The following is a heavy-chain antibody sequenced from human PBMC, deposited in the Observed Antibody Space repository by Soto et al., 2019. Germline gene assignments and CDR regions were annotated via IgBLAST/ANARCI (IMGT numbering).Heavy chain of an antibody. Sequence: PGGSLRLSCAACGFTFSSYGMHWVRQAPGKGLEWVAVIWYDGSNTYYADSVKGRFTISRDNSKNTLHLQMNSLRAEDTAVYYCTRDPGIAVAGTSRYYPMDVWGQGTTVTVSS. CDR1: GFTFSSYG. J-gene: IGHJ6*02. V-gene: IGHV3-33*01. D-gene: IGHD6-19*01. CDR3: TRDPGIAVAGTSRYYPMDV. CDR2: IWYDGSNT.